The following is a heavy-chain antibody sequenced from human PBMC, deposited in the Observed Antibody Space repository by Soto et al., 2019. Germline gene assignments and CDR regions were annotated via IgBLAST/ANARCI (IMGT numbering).Heavy chain of an antibody. Sequence: EVQLVESGGGLVQPGRSLRLSCAASGFTFDDYAMHWVRQAPGKGLEWVSGISWNSGSIGYADSVKGRFTISRDNAKNSLYLQMNSLRAEDTALYYCAKDRVRKWELRGGWFDPWGQGTLVTVSS. D-gene: IGHD1-26*01. J-gene: IGHJ5*02. V-gene: IGHV3-9*01. CDR1: GFTFDDYA. CDR3: AKDRVRKWELRGGWFDP. CDR2: ISWNSGSI.